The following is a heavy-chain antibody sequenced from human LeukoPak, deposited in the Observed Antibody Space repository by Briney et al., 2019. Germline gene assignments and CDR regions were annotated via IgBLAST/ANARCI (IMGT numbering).Heavy chain of an antibody. CDR2: IYHSGST. CDR1: GYSISSGYY. CDR3: ARGRVGMTGTS. Sequence: SETLSLTCTVSGYSISSGYYWGWIRQPPGKGLEWIGSIYHSGSTYYNPSLKSRVTISVDTSKNQFSLKLSSVTAADTAVYYCARGRVGMTGTSWGQGTLVTVSS. V-gene: IGHV4-38-2*02. J-gene: IGHJ5*02. D-gene: IGHD1-14*01.